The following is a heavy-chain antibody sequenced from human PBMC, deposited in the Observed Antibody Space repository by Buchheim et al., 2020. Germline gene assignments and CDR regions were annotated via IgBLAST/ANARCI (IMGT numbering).Heavy chain of an antibody. D-gene: IGHD5-12*01. Sequence: QVQLVESGGGVVQPGRSLRLSCAASGFTFSNYGMHWVRQAPGRGLEWVAVIWFDGSNKYYADSVKGRFTISRDNSKNTLYLQMNSLRAEDTAVYYCASRGYSGYGLAYWGQGTL. CDR1: GFTFSNYG. V-gene: IGHV3-33*01. J-gene: IGHJ4*02. CDR3: ASRGYSGYGLAY. CDR2: IWFDGSNK.